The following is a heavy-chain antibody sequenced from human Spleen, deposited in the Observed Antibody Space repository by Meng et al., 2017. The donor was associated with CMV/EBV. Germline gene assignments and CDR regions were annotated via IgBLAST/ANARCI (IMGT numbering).Heavy chain of an antibody. V-gene: IGHV1-46*01. CDR3: AREKSPGHFDY. Sequence: VKWWQCGDELKNPGASWKVSCKGSGSTFSDFFLHWVRQAPGQGLEWLGTINCYTSGTAYARKFQGRITLTRDTSTTTVYMDLGSLGSDDTAFYYCAREKSPGHFDYFGQGILVTVSS. CDR1: GSTFSDFF. J-gene: IGHJ4*02. CDR2: INCYTSGT.